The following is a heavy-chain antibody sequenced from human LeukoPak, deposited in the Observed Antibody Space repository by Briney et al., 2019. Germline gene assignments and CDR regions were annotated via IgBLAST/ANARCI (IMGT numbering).Heavy chain of an antibody. J-gene: IGHJ5*02. CDR1: GFTFSSSA. CDR2: ISYDGSNK. V-gene: IGHV3-30*03. CDR3: ARFSSGTAFDP. D-gene: IGHD6-19*01. Sequence: TGGSLRLSCAASGFTFSSSAMSWVRQAPGKGLEWVAVISYDGSNKYYADSVKGRFTISRDNSKNTLYLQMNSLRAEDTAVYYCARFSSGTAFDPWGREPWSPSPQ.